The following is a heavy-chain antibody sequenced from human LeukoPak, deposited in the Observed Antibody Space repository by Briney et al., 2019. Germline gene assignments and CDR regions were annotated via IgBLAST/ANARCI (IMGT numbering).Heavy chain of an antibody. Sequence: ASVKVSCKASGYTFTSYGISWVRQAPGQGLEWMGWISAYNGNTNYAQKLQGRVTMTTDTSTSTAYMGLRSLTSDDTAMYYCARSGRGTYYYFDLWGQGTLVTVSS. D-gene: IGHD5-12*01. CDR3: ARSGRGTYYYFDL. J-gene: IGHJ4*02. V-gene: IGHV1-18*01. CDR1: GYTFTSYG. CDR2: ISAYNGNT.